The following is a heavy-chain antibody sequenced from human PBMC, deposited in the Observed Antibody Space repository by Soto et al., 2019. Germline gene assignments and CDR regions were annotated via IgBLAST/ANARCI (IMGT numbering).Heavy chain of an antibody. CDR2: VYATGTT. CDR3: VRDGSKSLRDWFDP. V-gene: IGHV4-4*07. CDR1: GGSISKFY. J-gene: IGHJ5*02. Sequence: PSETLSLTCNVSGGSISKFYWAWIRKTAGNGLEWMGRVYATGTTDYNPSLRSRVAMSVDISKKTFSLRLRSVTGADSGVYYCVRDGSKSLRDWFDPWGQGILLTVST.